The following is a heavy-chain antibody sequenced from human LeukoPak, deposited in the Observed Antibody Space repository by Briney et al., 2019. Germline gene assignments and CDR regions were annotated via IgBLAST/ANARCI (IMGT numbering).Heavy chain of an antibody. J-gene: IGHJ3*02. Sequence: PGGSLRLSCAASGFTFSSYSMNWVRQAPGKGLEWVSSISSSSSYIYYADSVKGRFTISRDNAKNSLYLQMNSLRAEDTAVYYCARDGDSNDAFDIWGQGTMVTVSS. CDR1: GFTFSSYS. D-gene: IGHD4-11*01. CDR3: ARDGDSNDAFDI. CDR2: ISSSSSYI. V-gene: IGHV3-21*01.